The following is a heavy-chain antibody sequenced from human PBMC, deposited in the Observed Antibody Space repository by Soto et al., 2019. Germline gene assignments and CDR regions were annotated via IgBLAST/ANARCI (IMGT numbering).Heavy chain of an antibody. CDR2: IYKSATT. Sequence: PSETLSLTCSVSGDSISTVDYFWAWIRQPPGQALEYIGYIYKSATTYYNPSFEGRVAISLDTSKSHFSLNVTSVTAADTAVYFCARGRYCLTGRCFPNWYDSWGQGPLVTVSS. D-gene: IGHD2-15*01. CDR1: GDSISTVDYF. V-gene: IGHV4-30-4*01. CDR3: ARGRYCLTGRCFPNWYDS. J-gene: IGHJ5*01.